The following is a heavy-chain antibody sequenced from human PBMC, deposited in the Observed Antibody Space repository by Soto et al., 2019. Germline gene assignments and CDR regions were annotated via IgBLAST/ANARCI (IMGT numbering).Heavy chain of an antibody. CDR2: INPNNGNT. CDR1: GYIFTTNG. V-gene: IGHV1-18*01. CDR3: ARGYCSGGICPIDY. D-gene: IGHD2-15*01. J-gene: IGHJ4*02. Sequence: GASVKVSCKASGYIFTTNGLSWVRQAPGQGLEWMGWINPNNGNTVYAQKLQGRGTMTIDTSTSTAYMELGSLRSDDTAVYYCARGYCSGGICPIDYWGQGTPVTVSS.